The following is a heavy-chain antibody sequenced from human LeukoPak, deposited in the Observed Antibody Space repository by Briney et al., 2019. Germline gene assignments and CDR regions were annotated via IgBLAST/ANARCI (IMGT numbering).Heavy chain of an antibody. D-gene: IGHD3-16*02. CDR1: GGSISSSSYY. CDR3: ARPLITFGGVID. J-gene: IGHJ4*02. V-gene: IGHV4-39*01. CDR2: IYYSGST. Sequence: PSETLSLTCTVSGGSISSSSYYWGWIRQPPGKGLEWIGSIYYSGSTYYNPSLKSRVTISVDTSKNQFSLKLSSVTAADTAVYYCARPLITFGGVIDWGQGTLVTVSP.